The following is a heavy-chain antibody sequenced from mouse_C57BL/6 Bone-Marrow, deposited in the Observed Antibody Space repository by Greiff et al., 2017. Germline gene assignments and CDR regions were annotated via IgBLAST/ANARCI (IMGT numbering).Heavy chain of an antibody. CDR1: GFSLTSSG. Sequence: QVQLKESGPGLVQPSQSLSITCSVSGFSLTSSGVHWVRQSPGKGLEWLGVIWSGGSTDYNAAFILRLSISKDNSKRQVFFKMNSLQADDTAIYYCARVITTGRRYAMDYWGQGTSVTVSA. CDR2: IWSGGST. D-gene: IGHD1-1*01. V-gene: IGHV2-2*01. J-gene: IGHJ4*01. CDR3: ARVITTGRRYAMDY.